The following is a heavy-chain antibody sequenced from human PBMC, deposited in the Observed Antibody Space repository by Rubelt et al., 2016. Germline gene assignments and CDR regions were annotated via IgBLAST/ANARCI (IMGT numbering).Heavy chain of an antibody. J-gene: IGHJ5*02. Sequence: EVQLVESGGRLVQPGGSLRLSCAASGFTFSSYSMNWVRQAPGKGLEWVANIKQDGSDKFYVDSVKGRFTISRDNAKNSLYLQMNSLRADETAVYYCARAKLRFLEWTYNWFDPWGQGTLVIVSS. CDR1: GFTFSSYS. V-gene: IGHV3-7*04. CDR2: IKQDGSDK. D-gene: IGHD3-3*01. CDR3: ARAKLRFLEWTYNWFDP.